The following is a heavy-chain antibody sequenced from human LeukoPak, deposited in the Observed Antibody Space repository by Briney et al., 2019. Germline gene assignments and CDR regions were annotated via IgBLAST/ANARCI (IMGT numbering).Heavy chain of an antibody. CDR3: ARRLEREFDY. V-gene: IGHV5-51*01. Sequence: GESLKISCKASGYRFTSYWIGWVRQMPGKGLEWMGIIYPGDSDTRYSPSFQGQVTISADKSISTAYLQWSSLKASDTAIYYCARRLEREFDYWGQGTLVTVSS. CDR1: GYRFTSYW. CDR2: IYPGDSDT. D-gene: IGHD1-1*01. J-gene: IGHJ4*02.